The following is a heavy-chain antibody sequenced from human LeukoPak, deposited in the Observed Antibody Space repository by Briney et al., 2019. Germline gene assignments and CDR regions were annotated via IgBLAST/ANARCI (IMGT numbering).Heavy chain of an antibody. D-gene: IGHD6-13*01. J-gene: IGHJ4*02. V-gene: IGHV3-23*01. Sequence: GGSPRLSCAASGFTFSSYAMSWVRQAPGKGLEWVSAISGSGGSTYYADSVKGRFTISRDNSKNTLYLQMNSLRAEDTAVYYCAKDVGIAAAGTFPFDYWGQGTLVTVSS. CDR2: ISGSGGST. CDR1: GFTFSSYA. CDR3: AKDVGIAAAGTFPFDY.